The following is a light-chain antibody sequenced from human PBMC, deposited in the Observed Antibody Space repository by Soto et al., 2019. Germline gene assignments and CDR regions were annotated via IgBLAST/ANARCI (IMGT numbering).Light chain of an antibody. J-gene: IGKJ5*01. CDR1: QSVSSSY. CDR2: GAS. Sequence: EILSPKSHGTLSLSPGERATLSCRASQSVSSSYLAWYQQKPGQAPRLLIYGASSRATGIPDRFSGSGSGTDFTLTISRLEPEDFAAYYSQLYGSSPIPFAQGTRLEI. CDR3: QLYGSSPIP. V-gene: IGKV3-20*01.